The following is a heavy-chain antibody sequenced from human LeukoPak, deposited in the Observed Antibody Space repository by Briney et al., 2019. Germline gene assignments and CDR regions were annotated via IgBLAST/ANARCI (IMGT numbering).Heavy chain of an antibody. CDR3: ARGSKLVIYYYYYMDV. CDR2: IIPIFGTA. CDR1: GGTFSSHA. Sequence: ASVKVSCKASGGTFSSHAISWVRQAPGQGLAWMGGIIPIFGTANYAQKFQGRVTITTDESTSTAYMELSSLRSEDTAVYYCARGSKLVIYYYYYMDVWGKGTTVTVSS. V-gene: IGHV1-69*05. D-gene: IGHD6-13*01. J-gene: IGHJ6*03.